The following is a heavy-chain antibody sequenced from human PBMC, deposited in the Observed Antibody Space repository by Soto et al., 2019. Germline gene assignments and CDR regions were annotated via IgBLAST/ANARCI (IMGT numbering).Heavy chain of an antibody. D-gene: IGHD3-3*01. CDR1: GFTFSDYY. V-gene: IGHV3-11*01. CDR3: ARGYYDFWSGYYISPYGMDV. J-gene: IGHJ6*02. CDR2: ISSRGSSI. Sequence: PGGSLRLSCAVSGFTFSDYYMSWIRQAPGKGLEWVSYISSRGSSIYYADSVKGRFTISRDNAKSSLYLQMNGLRAEDTAVYYCARGYYDFWSGYYISPYGMDVWGQGTTVTVSS.